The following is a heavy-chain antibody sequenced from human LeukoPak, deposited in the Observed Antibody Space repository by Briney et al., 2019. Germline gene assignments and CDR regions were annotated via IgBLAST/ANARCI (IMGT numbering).Heavy chain of an antibody. CDR1: GFTFSSYG. D-gene: IGHD4-17*01. CDR3: AKAKMTTVTTKGGYYYYYYMDV. CDR2: ISYDGSNK. Sequence: PGGSLRLSCAASGFTFSSYGMHWVRQAPGKGLEWVAVISYDGSNKYYADSVKGRFTISRDNSKNTLYLQMNSLRAEDTAVYYCAKAKMTTVTTKGGYYYYYYMDVWGKGTTVTVSS. J-gene: IGHJ6*03. V-gene: IGHV3-30*18.